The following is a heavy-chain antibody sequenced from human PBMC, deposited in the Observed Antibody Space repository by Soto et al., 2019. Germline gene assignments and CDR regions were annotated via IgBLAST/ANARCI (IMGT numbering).Heavy chain of an antibody. CDR1: DGSVNDYY. D-gene: IGHD3-10*01. CDR2: VSYTGIT. V-gene: IGHV4-59*02. J-gene: IGHJ5*02. Sequence: PSETLSLTCTVSDGSVNDYYWNWIRQSPGKGLEWIGHVSYTGITSYNPSLETRVTISIDRSRNQFSLKLHSVTPADTAVYFCARRGGISMVDYDLWGQGTLVTVSS. CDR3: ARRGGISMVDYDL.